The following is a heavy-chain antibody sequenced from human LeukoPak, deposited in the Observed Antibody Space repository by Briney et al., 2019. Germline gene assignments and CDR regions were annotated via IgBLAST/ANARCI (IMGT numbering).Heavy chain of an antibody. V-gene: IGHV1-46*01. CDR1: GYTFTSYY. CDR3: ARADYDFWSGHYNWFDP. D-gene: IGHD3-3*01. J-gene: IGHJ5*02. CDR2: INPSGGST. Sequence: ASVKVSCKASGYTFTSYYMHWVRQAPGQGLEWMGIINPSGGSTSYAQKFQGRVTMTRDMSTSTVYMELSSLRSEDTAVYYCARADYDFWSGHYNWFDPWGQGTLVTVSS.